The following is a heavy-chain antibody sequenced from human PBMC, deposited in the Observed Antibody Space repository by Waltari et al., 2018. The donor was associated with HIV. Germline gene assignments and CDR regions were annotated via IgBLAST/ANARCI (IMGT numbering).Heavy chain of an antibody. CDR3: ARGLHCSGGSCPSSLLHY. CDR2: INHSGST. Sequence: QVQLQQWGAGLLKPSETLSLTCAVYGGSFSGYYWSWIRQPPGKGLEWIGEINHSGSTNYNPSLKSRVTISVDTSKNQFSLKLSSVTAADTAVYYCARGLHCSGGSCPSSLLHYWGQGTLVTVSS. V-gene: IGHV4-34*01. D-gene: IGHD2-15*01. J-gene: IGHJ4*02. CDR1: GGSFSGYY.